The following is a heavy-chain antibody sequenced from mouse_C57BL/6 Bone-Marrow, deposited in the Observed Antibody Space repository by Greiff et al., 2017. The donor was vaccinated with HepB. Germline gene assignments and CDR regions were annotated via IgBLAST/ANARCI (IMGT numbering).Heavy chain of an antibody. CDR2: MSYSGST. CDR1: GYSITSDY. D-gene: IGHD2-3*01. J-gene: IGHJ2*01. CDR3: ARYGDGYPYYFDY. Sequence: EVKLMESGPGLAKPSQTLSLTCSVTGYSITSDYWYWFRKFPGNKLEYMGYMSYSGSTYYNPSLKSRISITRDTSKNQYYLQLNSVTTEDTATYYCARYGDGYPYYFDYWGQGTTLTVSS. V-gene: IGHV3-8*01.